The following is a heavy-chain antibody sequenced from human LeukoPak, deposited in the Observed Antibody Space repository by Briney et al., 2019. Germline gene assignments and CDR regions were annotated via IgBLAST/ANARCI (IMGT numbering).Heavy chain of an antibody. V-gene: IGHV4-34*01. CDR1: GGSFSGYY. J-gene: IGHJ6*02. Sequence: SETLSLTCAVYGGSFSGYYWSWIRQPPGKGLEWIGEINHSGSTNYNPSLKSRVTISVDTSKNQFSLKLSSVTAADTAVYYCASGKYDSWSGYGQDYYYGMDVWGQGTTVTVSS. CDR2: INHSGST. CDR3: ASGKYDSWSGYGQDYYYGMDV. D-gene: IGHD3-3*01.